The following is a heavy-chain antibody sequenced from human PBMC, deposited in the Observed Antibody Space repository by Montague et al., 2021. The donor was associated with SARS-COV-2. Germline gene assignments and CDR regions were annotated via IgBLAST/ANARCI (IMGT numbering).Heavy chain of an antibody. CDR2: IYYSGST. CDR1: GGSISSSSYY. D-gene: IGHD6-13*01. J-gene: IGHJ6*02. Sequence: SETLSLTCTVSGGSISSSSYYWGWIRQPPGKGLEWIRSIYYSGSTYYNPSLKSRVTISVDTSKNQFSLKLSSVTAADTAVYYCGRQGSSSSWYGGYYYGMDVWGQGTTVTVSS. V-gene: IGHV4-39*01. CDR3: GRQGSSSSWYGGYYYGMDV.